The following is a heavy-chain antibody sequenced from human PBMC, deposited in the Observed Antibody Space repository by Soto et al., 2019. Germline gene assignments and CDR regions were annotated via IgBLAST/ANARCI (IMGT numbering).Heavy chain of an antibody. D-gene: IGHD3-3*01. CDR3: AKGYDFWSGLNWFDP. CDR2: ISYDGSNK. CDR1: GFTFSSYA. J-gene: IGHJ5*02. V-gene: IGHV3-30*18. Sequence: WGSLRLSCAASGFTFSSYAMSWVRQAPGKGLEWVAVISYDGSNKYYADSVKGRFTISRDNSKNTLYLQMNSLRAEDTAVYYCAKGYDFWSGLNWFDPWGQGTLVNVSS.